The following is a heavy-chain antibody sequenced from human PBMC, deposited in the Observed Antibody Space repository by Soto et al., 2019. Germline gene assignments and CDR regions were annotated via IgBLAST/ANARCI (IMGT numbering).Heavy chain of an antibody. CDR2: IDPSDSYT. CDR3: AGLGSDCLSGEALLGMDD. D-gene: IGHD3-3*01. V-gene: IGHV5-10-1*01. Sequence: GESLKISCKGSGYSFTSYWISWVRQMPGKGLEWMGRIDPSDSYTNYSPSFQGHVTISADKSISTAYLQWSSLKASDTAMYYCAGLGSDCLSGEALLGMDDWGQGTMVTVSS. CDR1: GYSFTSYW. J-gene: IGHJ6*02.